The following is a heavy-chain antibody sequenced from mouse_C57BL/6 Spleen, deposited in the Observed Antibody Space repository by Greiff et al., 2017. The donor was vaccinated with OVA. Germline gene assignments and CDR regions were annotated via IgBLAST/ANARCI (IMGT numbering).Heavy chain of an antibody. J-gene: IGHJ2*01. CDR2: IYPSDSET. CDR3: SLTVVATGDY. Sequence: VQLQQPGAELVWPGYSAKLSCKASGYTFTSYWMDWVKQRPGQGLEWIGNIYPSDSETHYNQKYKDKATLTVDKSSSTAYMQLSSLTSEDSAVYYCSLTVVATGDYWGQVTTLTVSS. V-gene: IGHV1-61*01. D-gene: IGHD1-1*01. CDR1: GYTFTSYW.